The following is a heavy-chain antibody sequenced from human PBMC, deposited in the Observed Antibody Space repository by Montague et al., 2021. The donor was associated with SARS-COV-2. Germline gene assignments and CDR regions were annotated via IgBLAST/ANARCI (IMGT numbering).Heavy chain of an antibody. Sequence: TLSLTCTVSGGSISSGGYYWSWIRQHPGKGLEWIGYIYYSGSTYYNPSLKSRVTISVDTSKNQFSLKLSSVTGADTAVYYCGRGITNWWAVGHWGQGILVTVSS. J-gene: IGHJ4*02. CDR3: GRGITNWWAVGH. CDR1: GGSISSGGYY. D-gene: IGHD2-15*01. V-gene: IGHV4-31*03. CDR2: IYYSGST.